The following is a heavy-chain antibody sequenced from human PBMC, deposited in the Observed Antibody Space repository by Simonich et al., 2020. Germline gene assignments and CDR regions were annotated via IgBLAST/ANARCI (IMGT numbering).Heavy chain of an antibody. CDR2: ISGSGGST. J-gene: IGHJ3*02. CDR1: GFTFSSYA. D-gene: IGHD3-22*01. V-gene: IGHV3-23*01. Sequence: GGGLVQPGGSLRLSCAASGFTFSSYAMSWVRQAPGKGLEWVSAISGSGGSTYYADSVKGRFTISRENSKNTLYRQMNSLRAEDTAVYYCAKDLGERITMIVVVIDAFDIWGQGTMVTVSS. CDR3: AKDLGERITMIVVVIDAFDI.